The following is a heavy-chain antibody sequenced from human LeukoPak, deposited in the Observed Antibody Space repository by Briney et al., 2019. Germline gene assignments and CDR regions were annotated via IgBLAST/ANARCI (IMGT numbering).Heavy chain of an antibody. V-gene: IGHV3-9*03. CDR1: GFTFDNYA. J-gene: IGHJ4*02. Sequence: PGRSLRLSCAASGFTFDNYAVHWVRQAPGKGLEWVSGISWNSGSIGYVDSVKGRFTISRGNAKNSLYLQMDSLRAEDMALYYCAKDVSLGFCSGGSCSVHFDYWGQGTLVTVSS. CDR3: AKDVSLGFCSGGSCSVHFDY. D-gene: IGHD2-15*01. CDR2: ISWNSGSI.